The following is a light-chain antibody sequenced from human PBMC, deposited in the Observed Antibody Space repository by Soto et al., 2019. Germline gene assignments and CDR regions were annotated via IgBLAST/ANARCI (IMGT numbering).Light chain of an antibody. V-gene: IGKV3-15*01. Sequence: EKVMTQSPATLSVSPGERVSLSCRASQSVSTHLAWYQQKPGQAPTLLIYGASTRATGIPARFSGSGSGTEFTLTISSLQSEDFAVYYCQQYDNWPPWTVGQGTKVDSK. CDR2: GAS. CDR3: QQYDNWPPWT. CDR1: QSVSTH. J-gene: IGKJ1*01.